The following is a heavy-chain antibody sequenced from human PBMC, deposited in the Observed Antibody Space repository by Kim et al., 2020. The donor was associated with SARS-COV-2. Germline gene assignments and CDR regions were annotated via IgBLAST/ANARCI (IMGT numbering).Heavy chain of an antibody. CDR1: GFTFSN. CDR2: ISFDGSNK. V-gene: IGHV3-30*03. CDR3: ARSYSD. Sequence: GGSLRLSCAAASGFTFSNTHWVRQAPGKGLEWVAVISFDGSNKDYADSVKGRFTISRDHSKNTVYLQMNSLRAEDTAVYYCARSYSDWGQGTLVTVVS. D-gene: IGHD4-4*01. J-gene: IGHJ4*02.